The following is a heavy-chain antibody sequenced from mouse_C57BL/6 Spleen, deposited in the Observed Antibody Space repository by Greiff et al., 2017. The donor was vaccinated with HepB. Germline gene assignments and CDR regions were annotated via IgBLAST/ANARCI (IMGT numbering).Heavy chain of an antibody. Sequence: EVQLQQSGPELVKPGASVKISCKASGYTFTDYYMNWVKQSHGKSLEWIGDINPNNGGTSHNQKFKGKATLTVDKSSSTAYMELRSLTSEDSAVYYCAPLWGYSKVAYWGQGTLVTVSA. CDR1: GYTFTDYY. J-gene: IGHJ3*01. CDR3: APLWGYSKVAY. V-gene: IGHV1-26*01. D-gene: IGHD2-5*01. CDR2: INPNNGGT.